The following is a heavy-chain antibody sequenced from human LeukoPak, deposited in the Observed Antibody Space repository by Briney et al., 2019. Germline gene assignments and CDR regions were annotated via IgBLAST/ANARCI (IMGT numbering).Heavy chain of an antibody. D-gene: IGHD5-24*01. CDR3: AKDSRDGHH. V-gene: IGHV3-30*18. CDR1: GFTFSSYG. J-gene: IGHJ5*02. CDR2: ISYDGSNK. Sequence: GGSLRLSCAASGFTFSSYGMHWVRQAPGKGLEWVAVISYDGSNKYYADSVKGRFTISRDNSKNTLYLQMNSLRAEDTAVYYCAKDSRDGHHWGQGTLVTVSP.